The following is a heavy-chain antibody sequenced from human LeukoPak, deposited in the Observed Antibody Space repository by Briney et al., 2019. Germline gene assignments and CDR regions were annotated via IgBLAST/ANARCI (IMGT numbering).Heavy chain of an antibody. CDR1: GFTFSSYE. CDR3: ARDGSSSWSTYYYYYMDV. Sequence: LSGGSLRLSCAASGFTFSSYEMNWVRQAPGKGLEWVSYISSSGSTIYYADSVKGRFTISRDNAKDSLYLQMNSLRAEDTAVYYCARDGSSSWSTYYYYYMDVWGKGTTVTVSS. V-gene: IGHV3-48*03. D-gene: IGHD6-13*01. J-gene: IGHJ6*03. CDR2: ISSSGSTI.